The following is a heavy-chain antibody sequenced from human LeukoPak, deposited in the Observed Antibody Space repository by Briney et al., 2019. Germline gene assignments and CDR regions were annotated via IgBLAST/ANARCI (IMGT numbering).Heavy chain of an antibody. CDR2: ISSSGSTI. D-gene: IGHD3-10*01. CDR1: GFTFSDYY. J-gene: IGHJ5*02. V-gene: IGHV3-11*04. CDR3: ARESGITLFRGVHTP. Sequence: GGSLRLSCAASGFTFSDYYMSWIRQAPGKGLEWVSYISSSGSTIYYADSVKGRLTISRDNAKNSLYLQMNGLRAEDTAVYYCARESGITLFRGVHTPWGQGTLVTVSS.